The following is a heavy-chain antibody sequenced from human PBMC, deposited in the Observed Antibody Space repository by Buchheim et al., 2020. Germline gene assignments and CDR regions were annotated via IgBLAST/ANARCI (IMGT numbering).Heavy chain of an antibody. Sequence: QVQLVESGGGVVQPGRSLRLSCAASGFTFSSYAMHWVRQAPGKGLEWVAVISYDGSNKYYADSVKGRFTISRDNSKNTLYLQMNSLRAEDTAVYYCARDRRYSYGFAQIDYYYGMDVWGQGTT. CDR3: ARDRRYSYGFAQIDYYYGMDV. D-gene: IGHD5-18*01. CDR1: GFTFSSYA. CDR2: ISYDGSNK. V-gene: IGHV3-30*04. J-gene: IGHJ6*02.